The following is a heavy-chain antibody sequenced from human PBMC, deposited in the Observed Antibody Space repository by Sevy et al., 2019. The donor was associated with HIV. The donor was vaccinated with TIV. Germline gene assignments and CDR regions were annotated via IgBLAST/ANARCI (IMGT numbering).Heavy chain of an antibody. CDR1: GFTFDDYA. J-gene: IGHJ4*02. V-gene: IGHV3-49*03. Sequence: GGSLRLSCTTSGFTFDDYAMSWFRQAPGKGLEWVAFITRNSYEAYGGATDYGWSVKGRFIISSDDSKSIAYLQMNSLKTEDTGVYYCTRGLATADTPEYYFDYWGQGTLVTVSS. D-gene: IGHD5-12*01. CDR2: ITRNSYEAYGGAT. CDR3: TRGLATADTPEYYFDY.